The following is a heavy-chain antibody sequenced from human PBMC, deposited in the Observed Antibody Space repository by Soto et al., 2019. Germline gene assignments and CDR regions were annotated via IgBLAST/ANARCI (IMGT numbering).Heavy chain of an antibody. D-gene: IGHD3-3*01. J-gene: IGHJ3*02. CDR2: IRSSSSTI. Sequence: GGSLRLSCAASGFTFSSYSMNWVRQAPGKGLEWVSYIRSSSSTIYYADSVKGRFTISRDNSKNTLYLQMNSLRAEDTAVYYCARDGRGITIFGVVPYSPDAFDIWGQGTMVTVSS. CDR1: GFTFSSYS. V-gene: IGHV3-48*01. CDR3: ARDGRGITIFGVVPYSPDAFDI.